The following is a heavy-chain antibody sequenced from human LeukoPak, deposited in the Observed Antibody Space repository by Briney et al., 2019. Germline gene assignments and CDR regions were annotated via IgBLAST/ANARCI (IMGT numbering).Heavy chain of an antibody. CDR1: GGSISSSSYY. J-gene: IGHJ4*02. CDR2: IYYSGST. Sequence: SETLSLTCTVSGGSISSSSYYWGWIRQPPGKGLEWIGSIYYSGSTYYNPSLKSRVTISVDTSKNQFSLKLSSVTAADTAVYYCVARATQWLVLFSVYWGQGTLVTVSS. V-gene: IGHV4-39*01. D-gene: IGHD6-19*01. CDR3: VARATQWLVLFSVY.